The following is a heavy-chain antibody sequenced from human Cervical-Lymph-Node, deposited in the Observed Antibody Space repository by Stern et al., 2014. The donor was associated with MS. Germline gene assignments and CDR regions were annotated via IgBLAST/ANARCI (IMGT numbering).Heavy chain of an antibody. CDR3: ARAELSSGYDLGDFDY. D-gene: IGHD5-12*01. CDR2: LLYDGNNK. CDR1: GFDFSNNG. Sequence: VQLVESGGGVVQPGRSLRLSCAASGFDFSNNGMHWVRQAPGKGLEWMAVLLYDGNNKYYADSVKGRFTIYRDNSKNTLYLQMSSLRIEDTAVYYCARAELSSGYDLGDFDYWGQGTLVTVSS. V-gene: IGHV3-33*01. J-gene: IGHJ4*02.